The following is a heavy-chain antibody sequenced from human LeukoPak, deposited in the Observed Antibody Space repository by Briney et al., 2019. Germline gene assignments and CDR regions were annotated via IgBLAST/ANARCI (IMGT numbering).Heavy chain of an antibody. J-gene: IGHJ6*03. D-gene: IGHD2-15*01. CDR2: ISYSGST. CDR1: GDSISSGDYY. V-gene: IGHV4-39*07. CDR3: ARGYCSGGSCYSYYYYNYMDV. Sequence: SETLSLTCTVSGDSISSGDYYWSWIRQPAGKGLEWIGSISYSGSTYYNPSLKSRVTISVDTSKNQFSLKLSSVTAADTAVYYCARGYCSGGSCYSYYYYNYMDVWGKGTTVTVSS.